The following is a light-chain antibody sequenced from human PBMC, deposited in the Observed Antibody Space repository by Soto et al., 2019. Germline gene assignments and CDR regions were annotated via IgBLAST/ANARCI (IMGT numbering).Light chain of an antibody. CDR1: QSISSW. V-gene: IGKV1-5*01. J-gene: IGKJ1*01. Sequence: DIQITQSASTLSASVGDRVTITCRASQSISSWLAWYQQKPGKAPKLLIYDASSLKSGVPSRFSGSGSGTEFTLTIRSLQPDDFATYYCQQYNSPVRTFGQGTKVDTK. CDR3: QQYNSPVRT. CDR2: DAS.